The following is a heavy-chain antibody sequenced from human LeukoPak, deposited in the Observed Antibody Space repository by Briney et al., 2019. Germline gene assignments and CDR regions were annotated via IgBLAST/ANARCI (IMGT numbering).Heavy chain of an antibody. CDR2: NT. CDR3: ARDRTYCSSTNCYSGYFQY. J-gene: IGHJ1*01. Sequence: NTNYAQKLQGRVTMTTDTSTSTAYMELRSLRSDDTAVYYCARDRTYCSSTNCYSGYFQYWGQGTLVTVSS. V-gene: IGHV1-18*01. D-gene: IGHD2-2*01.